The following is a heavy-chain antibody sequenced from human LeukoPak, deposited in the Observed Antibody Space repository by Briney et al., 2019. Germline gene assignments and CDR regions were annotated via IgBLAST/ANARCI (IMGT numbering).Heavy chain of an antibody. CDR1: GGSISSSTYY. V-gene: IGHV4-39*01. CDR2: IYYSGST. CDR3: ASDEVSGPRIAAAGTRWFGT. J-gene: IGHJ5*02. Sequence: SETLSLTCTVSGGSISSSTYYWGWIRQPPGKGLEWIGSIYYSGSTYYNLSLKSRVTISVDTSKNQFSLKLNSVTAADTAVYYCASDEVSGPRIAAAGTRWFGTWGQGTLVTVSS. D-gene: IGHD6-13*01.